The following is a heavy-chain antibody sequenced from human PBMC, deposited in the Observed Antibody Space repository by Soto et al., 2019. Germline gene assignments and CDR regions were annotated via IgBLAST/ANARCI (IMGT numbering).Heavy chain of an antibody. CDR3: SLSWFYGMDV. J-gene: IGHJ6*02. CDR1: GGSISSGGYY. Sequence: LSLTCTVSGGSISSGGYYWSWIRQHPGKGLEWIGYIYYSGSTYYNPSLKSRVTISVDTSKNQFSLKLSSVTAADTAVYYCSLSWFYGMDVWGQGTTVTVSS. D-gene: IGHD3-9*01. V-gene: IGHV4-31*03. CDR2: IYYSGST.